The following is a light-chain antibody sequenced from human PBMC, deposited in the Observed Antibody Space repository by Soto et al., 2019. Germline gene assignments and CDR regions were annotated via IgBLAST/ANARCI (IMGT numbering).Light chain of an antibody. J-gene: IGKJ2*01. CDR1: QSISSW. V-gene: IGKV1-5*01. Sequence: DIQMTQSPSTLSASVGDRVTITCRASQSISSWLAWYQQKPGKAPKLIIYDASSLESGVPSRFSGSGSGTEFTLTISSLQPDDFATYYGHQYNSYSYTFGQGTKLEIK. CDR2: DAS. CDR3: HQYNSYSYT.